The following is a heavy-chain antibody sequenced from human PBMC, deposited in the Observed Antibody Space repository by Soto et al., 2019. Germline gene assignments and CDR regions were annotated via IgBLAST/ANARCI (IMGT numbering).Heavy chain of an antibody. CDR3: TKNSTSGYDS. CDR1: GYTFNNYG. V-gene: IGHV1-18*01. CDR2: ISVYNGYA. D-gene: IGHD2-2*01. Sequence: QVQLVQSGAELKKPGASVKVSCKASGYTFNNYGISWVRQAPGQGLEWMGWISVYNGYANYAQKLQGRVLMTADTSTNTAYMELSSLRSDDTAMYYCTKNSTSGYDSWGQGSLVTVSS. J-gene: IGHJ5*01.